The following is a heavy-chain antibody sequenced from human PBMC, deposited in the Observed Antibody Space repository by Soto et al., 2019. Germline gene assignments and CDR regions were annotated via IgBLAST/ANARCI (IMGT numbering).Heavy chain of an antibody. D-gene: IGHD6-6*01. CDR3: ARSIAARLYYYYGMDV. Sequence: EVQLVESGGGLVQPGGSLRLSCAASGFTFSSYWMHWVRQAPGKGLVWVSRINSDGSSTSYADSVKGRFTISRDNAKNTLYLQMNSLRAEETAVYYCARSIAARLYYYYGMDVWGQGTTVTVSS. CDR2: INSDGSST. V-gene: IGHV3-74*01. CDR1: GFTFSSYW. J-gene: IGHJ6*02.